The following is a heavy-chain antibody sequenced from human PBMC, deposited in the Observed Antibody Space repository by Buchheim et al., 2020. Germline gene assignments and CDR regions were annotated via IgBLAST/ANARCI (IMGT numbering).Heavy chain of an antibody. J-gene: IGHJ4*02. CDR2: IYYSGST. CDR1: GGSISSGGYY. Sequence: QVQLQESGPGLVKPSQTLSLTCTVSGGSISSGGYYWSWIRQHPGKGLEWIGYIYYSGSTYYNPSLKSRVTISVDTSKNQFSLKLSSVTAADTAVYYCARVSGRDMITFGGVIVPEGLFDYWGQGTL. V-gene: IGHV4-31*03. D-gene: IGHD3-16*02. CDR3: ARVSGRDMITFGGVIVPEGLFDY.